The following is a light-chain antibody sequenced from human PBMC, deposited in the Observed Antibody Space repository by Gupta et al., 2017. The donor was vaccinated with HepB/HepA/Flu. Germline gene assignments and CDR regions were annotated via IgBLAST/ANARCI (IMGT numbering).Light chain of an antibody. CDR2: DVS. CDR1: SSDVGGYNY. J-gene: IGLJ2*01. Sequence: QSALTQPASVSGSPGQSITISCTGTSSDVGGYNYVYCYQQPPGEPHKLMIYDVSKRPSGVAHRFSASKAGNTASLTISVLQAEDDADYYCRSYTSSSTVVFGGGTKLTVL. V-gene: IGLV2-14*03. CDR3: RSYTSSSTVV.